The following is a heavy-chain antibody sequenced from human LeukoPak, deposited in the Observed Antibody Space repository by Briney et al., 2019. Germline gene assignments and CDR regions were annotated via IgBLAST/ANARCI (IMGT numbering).Heavy chain of an antibody. CDR3: ARDQVAAAARDYCYMDV. CDR2: IKQDGSEK. CDR1: GFTFSSYW. V-gene: IGHV3-7*01. J-gene: IGHJ6*03. Sequence: GGSLRLSCAASGFTFSSYWMSWVRQAPGKGLEWVANIKQDGSEKYYVDSVKGRFTISRDNAKNSLYLQMNSLRAEDTAVYYCARDQVAAAARDYCYMDVWGKGTMVTVSS. D-gene: IGHD6-13*01.